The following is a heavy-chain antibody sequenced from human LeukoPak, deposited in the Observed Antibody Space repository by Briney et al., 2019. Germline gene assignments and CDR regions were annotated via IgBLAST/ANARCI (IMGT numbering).Heavy chain of an antibody. CDR3: ARLGPGNYDYVWGSYRTSRPFDY. D-gene: IGHD3-16*01. V-gene: IGHV4-30-2*03. Sequence: PSETLSLTCAVSGGSISSGGYSWSWIRQPPGKGLEWIGYIYHSGSTYYNPSLKSRVTISVDTSKNQFSLKLSSVTAADTAVYYCARLGPGNYDYVWGSYRTSRPFDYWGQGTLVTVSS. CDR1: GGSISSGGYS. J-gene: IGHJ4*02. CDR2: IYHSGST.